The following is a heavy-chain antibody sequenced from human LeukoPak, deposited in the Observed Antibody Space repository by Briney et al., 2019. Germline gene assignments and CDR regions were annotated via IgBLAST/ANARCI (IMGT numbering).Heavy chain of an antibody. J-gene: IGHJ4*02. CDR2: VHYSGNT. V-gene: IGHV4-59*01. Sequence: SETLSLTCIVSGGSISNYYWSWIRQPPRKGLEWIGYVHYSGNTNYNPSLKSRVTISVDTSKNQFSLKLSSVTAADTAVYYCAGGIAAAGRYGYWGQGTLVTVSS. CDR1: GGSISNYY. D-gene: IGHD6-13*01. CDR3: AGGIAAAGRYGY.